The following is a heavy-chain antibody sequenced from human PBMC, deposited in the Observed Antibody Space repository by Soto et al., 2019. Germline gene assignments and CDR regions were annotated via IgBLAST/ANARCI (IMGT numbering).Heavy chain of an antibody. D-gene: IGHD3-22*01. V-gene: IGHV3-23*01. J-gene: IGHJ4*02. CDR2: FSTRGGRT. CDR3: AKEFYFDSLGQYPDRYIDS. Sequence: GGSLRLSCAVSGLSLSSYAMSWVRQAPPQGLEWVASFSTRGGRTYYVDSVKGRVSIPRDNSANPVYLDMAKLRAEHTGIYYCAKEFYFDSLGQYPDRYIDSWGQGTLLTISS. CDR1: GLSLSSYA.